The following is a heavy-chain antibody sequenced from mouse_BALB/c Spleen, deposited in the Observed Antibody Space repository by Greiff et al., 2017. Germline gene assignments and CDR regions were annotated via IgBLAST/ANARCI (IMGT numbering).Heavy chain of an antibody. Sequence: HLVESGGGLVKPGGSLKLSCAASGFTFSDYYMYWVRQTPEKRLEWVATISDGGSYTYYPDSVKGRFTISRDNAKNNLYLQMSSLKSEDTAMYYCARGISYYGSSSFDYWGQGTTLTVSS. D-gene: IGHD1-1*01. CDR1: GFTFSDYY. V-gene: IGHV5-4*02. J-gene: IGHJ2*01. CDR3: ARGISYYGSSSFDY. CDR2: ISDGGSYT.